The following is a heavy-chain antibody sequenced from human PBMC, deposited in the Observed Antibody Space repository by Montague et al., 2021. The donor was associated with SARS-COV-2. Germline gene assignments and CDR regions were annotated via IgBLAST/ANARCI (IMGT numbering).Heavy chain of an antibody. CDR1: GAPVASGNFY. CDR2: MYYTGHT. CDR3: ARSRANEPSRPGFDY. J-gene: IGHJ4*02. D-gene: IGHD6-6*01. V-gene: IGHV4-61*01. Sequence: SETLSLTCTVSGAPVASGNFYWSWIRQPPGKGLEWIGHMYYTGHTNYNPSLESRVTMPVDPSKNQFSLTLTSVTAADTAVYYCARSRANEPSRPGFDYWGQGALVTVSS.